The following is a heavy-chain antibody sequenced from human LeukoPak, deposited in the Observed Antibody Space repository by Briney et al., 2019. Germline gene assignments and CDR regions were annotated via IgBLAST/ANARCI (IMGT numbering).Heavy chain of an antibody. D-gene: IGHD5-24*01. CDR3: ARGPDAYNYPNYFDY. Sequence: GGSLRLSCAASGFTFSSYSMNWVRQAPGKGLEWVSYISSSSSTIYYADSVKGRFTISRDNAKNSLYLQMNSLRAEDTAVYYCARGPDAYNYPNYFDYWGQGTLVTVSS. CDR2: ISSSSSTI. CDR1: GFTFSSYS. J-gene: IGHJ4*02. V-gene: IGHV3-48*04.